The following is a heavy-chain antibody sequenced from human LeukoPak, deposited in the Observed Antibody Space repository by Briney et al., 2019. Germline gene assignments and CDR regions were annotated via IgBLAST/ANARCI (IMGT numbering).Heavy chain of an antibody. Sequence: ASVKVSCKVSGYTLTELSMHWVRPAPGKGLEWMGGFDPEDGETIYAQKFQGRVTMTEDTSTDTAYMELSSLRSEDTAVYYCATDLFRIDYGSGDTSLDYWGQGTLVTVSS. CDR3: ATDLFRIDYGSGDTSLDY. D-gene: IGHD3-10*01. CDR2: FDPEDGET. V-gene: IGHV1-24*01. CDR1: GYTLTELS. J-gene: IGHJ4*02.